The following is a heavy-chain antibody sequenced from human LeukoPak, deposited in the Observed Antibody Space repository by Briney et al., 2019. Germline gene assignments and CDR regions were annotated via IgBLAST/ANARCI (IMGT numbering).Heavy chain of an antibody. J-gene: IGHJ4*02. CDR3: ARDALSGYALGD. D-gene: IGHD5-12*01. Sequence: GGSLRLSCAASGFTFSTSWMNWVRQAPGKWLEWVANIQQDGSAKYYVDSVRGRFTISRDNAKNSLYLQMNSLRAEDTAVYYCARDALSGYALGDWGQGTLVTVSS. CDR1: GFTFSTSW. V-gene: IGHV3-7*01. CDR2: IQQDGSAK.